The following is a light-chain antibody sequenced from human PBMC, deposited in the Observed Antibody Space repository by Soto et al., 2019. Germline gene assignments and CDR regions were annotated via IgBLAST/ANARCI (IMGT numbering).Light chain of an antibody. Sequence: EIVLTQSPGTLSLSPGEGATLSCRASESVASNYLAWYQQKPGQAPRLLFYGASIRATGIPDRFSGSGSGTDFTLTLTRLQPEDFATYYCQQYNTYSSLTFGGGTKVEIK. V-gene: IGKV3-20*01. CDR2: GAS. CDR3: QQYNTYSSLT. J-gene: IGKJ4*01. CDR1: ESVASNY.